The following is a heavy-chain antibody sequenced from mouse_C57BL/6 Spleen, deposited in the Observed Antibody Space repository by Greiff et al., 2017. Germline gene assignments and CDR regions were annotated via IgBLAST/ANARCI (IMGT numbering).Heavy chain of an antibody. Sequence: VQLQQSGAELVRPGASVTLSCKASGYTFTDYEMHWVRQTPVHGLEWIGAIEPETGGTAYNQKFKGKAILTADKSSSTAYMELRSLTSEDSAVYYCTTHLNYGSSPFAYWGQGTLVTVSA. J-gene: IGHJ3*01. D-gene: IGHD1-1*01. V-gene: IGHV1-15*01. CDR2: IEPETGGT. CDR1: GYTFTDYE. CDR3: TTHLNYGSSPFAY.